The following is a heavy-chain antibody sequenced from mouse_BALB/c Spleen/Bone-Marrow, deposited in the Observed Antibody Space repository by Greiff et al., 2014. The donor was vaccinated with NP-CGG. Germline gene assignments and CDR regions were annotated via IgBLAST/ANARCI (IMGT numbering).Heavy chain of an antibody. CDR2: IWAGGST. J-gene: IGHJ2*01. Sequence: QVQLKQSGPGLVAPSQSLSITCTVSGVSLTSYGVHWVRQPPGKGLEWLGVIWAGGSTNYNSALMSRLSISKDNSKSQVFLRMNSLQTDDTAMYYCARYYYGFLDYWGQGTTLTVSS. V-gene: IGHV2-9*02. CDR1: GVSLTSYG. CDR3: ARYYYGFLDY. D-gene: IGHD1-2*01.